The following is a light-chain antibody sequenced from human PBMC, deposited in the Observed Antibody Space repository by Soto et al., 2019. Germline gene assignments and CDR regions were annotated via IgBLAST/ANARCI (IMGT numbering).Light chain of an antibody. J-gene: IGKJ2*01. CDR3: QQYCGSPLYT. CDR2: GAS. Sequence: EIVLTQSPGTLSLSPGERATLSCRASQSVSSSYLAWYQQKPGQAHRLLIYGASSRATGIPDRFSGSGCGTDFTPTISRLEPEDCAVSYCQQYCGSPLYTFGRGTKLEIK. CDR1: QSVSSSY. V-gene: IGKV3-20*01.